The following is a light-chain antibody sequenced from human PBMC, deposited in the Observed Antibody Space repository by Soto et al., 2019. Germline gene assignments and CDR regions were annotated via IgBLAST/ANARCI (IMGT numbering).Light chain of an antibody. V-gene: IGLV2-14*01. J-gene: IGLJ1*01. CDR3: SSYTSSSTSYV. CDR2: EVS. Sequence: QSVLTQPASVSGSPGQSITISCTGTSSDVGGYNYVSRYQQHPGKAPKLMIYEVSNRPSGVYNRFSGSKSGNTASLTISGLQAEDEADYYCSSYTSSSTSYVFGTGTKLTVL. CDR1: SSDVGGYNY.